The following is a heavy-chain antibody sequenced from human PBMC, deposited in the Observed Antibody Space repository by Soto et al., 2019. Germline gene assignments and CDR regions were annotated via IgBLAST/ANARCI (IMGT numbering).Heavy chain of an antibody. J-gene: IGHJ6*01. CDR1: GGSVSSDSHY. V-gene: IGHV4-61*01. CDR2: VYYMGAT. CDR3: ARLGGDCSSNNCYGYYGMEV. D-gene: IGHD2-2*01. Sequence: SETLSLTCTVSGGSVSSDSHYWSWVRQPPGKGLEWIGYVYYMGATNYNPSLRSRVTMSVDTSKNQFSLKLNSVTAADTAVYYCARLGGDCSSNNCYGYYGMEVWGQGTTVTVS.